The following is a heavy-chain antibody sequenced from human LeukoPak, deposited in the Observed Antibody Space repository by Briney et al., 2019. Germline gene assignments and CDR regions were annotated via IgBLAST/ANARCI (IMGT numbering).Heavy chain of an antibody. CDR2: IYYNGNT. Sequence: SETLSLTCTVSGGTFSHYYWSWIRQPPGKGLEWIGYIYYNGNTDYNPSLKSRVTISLDTSKNHFSLRLSSVTAADTAVYFCARGYFDSPHTCDIWGQGTMVTVSS. J-gene: IGHJ3*02. V-gene: IGHV4-59*12. CDR3: ARGYFDSPHTCDI. D-gene: IGHD3-9*01. CDR1: GGTFSHYY.